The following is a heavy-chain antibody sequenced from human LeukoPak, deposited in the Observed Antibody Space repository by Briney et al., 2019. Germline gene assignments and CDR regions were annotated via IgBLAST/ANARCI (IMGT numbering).Heavy chain of an antibody. V-gene: IGHV3-64D*06. CDR1: GFTFSSYA. Sequence: GGSLRLSCSASGFTFSSYAMHWVRQAPGKGLEYVSAISSNGGSTYYADSVKGRFTIPRDNSKNTLYLQMSSLRAEDTAVYYCNGGYDFRGGTYYYGMDVWGQGTTVTVSS. CDR2: ISSNGGST. CDR3: NGGYDFRGGTYYYGMDV. J-gene: IGHJ6*02. D-gene: IGHD5-12*01.